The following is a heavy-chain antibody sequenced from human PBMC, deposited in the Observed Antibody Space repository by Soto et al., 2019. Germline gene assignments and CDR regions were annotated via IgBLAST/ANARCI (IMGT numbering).Heavy chain of an antibody. V-gene: IGHV4-59*01. D-gene: IGHD2-21*02. Sequence: SETLSLTCTVSGAPITTYYWSWFRQPPGQGLESLGYIYHTGVTNSNPSLRGRLSISIDTAKNQFSLKLSSVTSADTAIHYCARTARVPDFWGPGILVTVSS. CDR1: GAPITTYY. J-gene: IGHJ4*02. CDR2: IYHTGVT. CDR3: ARTARVPDF.